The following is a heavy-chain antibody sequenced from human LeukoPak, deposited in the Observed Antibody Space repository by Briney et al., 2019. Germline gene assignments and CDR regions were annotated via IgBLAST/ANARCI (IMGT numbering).Heavy chain of an antibody. CDR2: IKEDGSEK. D-gene: IGHD2-15*01. Sequence: GGSLRLSCAASGFTFSYYWMSWVRQAPGKGLEWVANIKEDGSEKYYVDSVKGQFTISRDNAKNSLYLQMNSLRAEDTAVYYCARDWFCSGGSCYSRVYWGQGTLVTVSS. CDR1: GFTFSYYW. CDR3: ARDWFCSGGSCYSRVY. J-gene: IGHJ4*02. V-gene: IGHV3-7*01.